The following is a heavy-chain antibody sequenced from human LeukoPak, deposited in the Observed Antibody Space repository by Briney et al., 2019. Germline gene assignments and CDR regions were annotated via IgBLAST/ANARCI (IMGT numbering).Heavy chain of an antibody. V-gene: IGHV3-30*03. D-gene: IGHD4-17*01. CDR1: GFTFSSYG. CDR3: ARNLGDYGPFFDY. Sequence: GGSLRLSCAASGFTFSSYGMHWVRQATGKGLEWVAVISYDGSNKYYADSVKGRFTISRDNSKNTLYLQMNSLRAEDTAVYYCARNLGDYGPFFDYWGQGTLVTVSS. J-gene: IGHJ4*02. CDR2: ISYDGSNK.